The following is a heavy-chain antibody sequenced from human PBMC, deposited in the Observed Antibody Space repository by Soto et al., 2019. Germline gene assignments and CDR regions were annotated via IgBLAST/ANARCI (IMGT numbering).Heavy chain of an antibody. CDR2: ISAGNGYT. Sequence: ASVKGSCKASGYTFTSYGISWVRQAPGQGLEWMGWISAGNGYTKYAQKLQGRVTVSTDTSASTAYMELNSLRSEDTALYYCARGAHTYGYVFDYWGQGTLVTVSS. V-gene: IGHV1-18*01. CDR3: ARGAHTYGYVFDY. J-gene: IGHJ4*02. D-gene: IGHD5-18*01. CDR1: GYTFTSYG.